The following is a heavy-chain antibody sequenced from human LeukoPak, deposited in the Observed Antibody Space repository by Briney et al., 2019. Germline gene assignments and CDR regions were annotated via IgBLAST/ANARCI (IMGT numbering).Heavy chain of an antibody. J-gene: IGHJ4*02. CDR2: ISSSSSYI. V-gene: IGHV3-21*01. CDR1: GFTFSSYS. D-gene: IGHD4-23*01. CDR3: ARATTVVTPVDY. Sequence: GGSLRLSCAASGFTFSSYSMNWVHQAPGRGLEWVSSISSSSSYIYYADSVKGRFTISRDNAKNSLYLQMNSLRAEDTAVYYCARATTVVTPVDYWGQGTLVTVSS.